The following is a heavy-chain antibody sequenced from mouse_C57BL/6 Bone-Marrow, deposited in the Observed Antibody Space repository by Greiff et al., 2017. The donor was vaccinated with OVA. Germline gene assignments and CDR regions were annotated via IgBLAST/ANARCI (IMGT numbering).Heavy chain of an antibody. CDR1: GISITTGNYR. CDR3: AREREDYYGSSYYYFDY. CDR2: IYYSGTI. D-gene: IGHD1-1*01. V-gene: IGHV3-5*01. J-gene: IGHJ2*01. Sequence: ESGPGLVKPSQTVFLTCTVTGISITTGNYRWSWIRQFPGNKLEWIGYIYYSGTITYNPSLTSRTTITRDTPKNQFFLEMNSLTAEDTATYYCAREREDYYGSSYYYFDYWGQGTTLTVSS.